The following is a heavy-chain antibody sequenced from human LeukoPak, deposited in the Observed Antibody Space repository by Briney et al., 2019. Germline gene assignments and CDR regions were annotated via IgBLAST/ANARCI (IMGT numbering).Heavy chain of an antibody. CDR2: IYYSGST. J-gene: IGHJ3*02. V-gene: IGHV4-61*01. CDR1: GGSVSSGSYY. Sequence: SETLSLTCTVSGGSVSSGSYYWSWIRQPPGTGLEWIGYIYYSGSTNYNPSLKSRVTIAVDTSKNQFSLRLRSVTAADTAVYYCATVRWNDGDAFDIWGQGTMVTVSS. CDR3: ATVRWNDGDAFDI. D-gene: IGHD1-1*01.